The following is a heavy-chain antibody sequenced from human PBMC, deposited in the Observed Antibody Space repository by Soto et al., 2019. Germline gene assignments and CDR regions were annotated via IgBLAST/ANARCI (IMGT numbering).Heavy chain of an antibody. J-gene: IGHJ5*02. Sequence: SETLSLTCTVSGISITSSSWNWFRQSPGKGLEWIGQISDRGDINYNHPLESRVAISTDTSKNKVSLTLTAVNAADTDVYFCARGRHWFGPWGQGTLVTVSS. CDR1: GISITSSS. V-gene: IGHV4-59*08. CDR2: ISDRGDI. CDR3: ARGRHWFGP.